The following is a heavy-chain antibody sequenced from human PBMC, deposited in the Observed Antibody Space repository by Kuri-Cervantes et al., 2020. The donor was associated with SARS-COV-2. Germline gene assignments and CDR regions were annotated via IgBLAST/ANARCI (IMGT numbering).Heavy chain of an antibody. CDR1: GFTVSSNY. D-gene: IGHD4-17*01. V-gene: IGHV3-53*04. Sequence: ETLSLTCAASGFTVSSNYMSWVRQAPGKGLEWVSVIYSGGSTYYADSVKGRFTISRHNSKNTLYLQMNSLRAEDTAVYYCAGATVTTYWGTYYFDYWGQGTLVTVSS. J-gene: IGHJ4*02. CDR2: IYSGGST. CDR3: AGATVTTYWGTYYFDY.